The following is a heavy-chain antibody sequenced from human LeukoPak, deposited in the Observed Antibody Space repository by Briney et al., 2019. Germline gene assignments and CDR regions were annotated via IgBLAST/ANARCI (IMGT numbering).Heavy chain of an antibody. J-gene: IGHJ4*02. V-gene: IGHV3-11*01. CDR1: GFTFSDYY. D-gene: IGHD3-16*01. Sequence: GGSLRLSCAASGFTFSDYYMSWIRQAPGKGLEWISYISGSNITIYYTDSVKGRFTISRDNTKKLLYLQMDSLRAEDTATYYCARDGGRRYFDYWGQGTLVTVSS. CDR2: ISGSNITI. CDR3: ARDGGRRYFDY.